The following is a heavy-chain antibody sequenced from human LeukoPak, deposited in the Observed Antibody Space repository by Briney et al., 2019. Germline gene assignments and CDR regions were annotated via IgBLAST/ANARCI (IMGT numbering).Heavy chain of an antibody. V-gene: IGHV3-74*01. CDR2: INSDGSST. CDR1: GFTFSSYW. J-gene: IGHJ4*02. Sequence: PWGSLTLSCAASGFTFSSYWMHWVRQAPGKGLVWVSRINSDGSSTSYADSVKGRFTISRDNAKNTLYLQMNSLRAEDTAVYYCAREHDYGNDFDYWGQGTLVTASS. D-gene: IGHD4-11*01. CDR3: AREHDYGNDFDY.